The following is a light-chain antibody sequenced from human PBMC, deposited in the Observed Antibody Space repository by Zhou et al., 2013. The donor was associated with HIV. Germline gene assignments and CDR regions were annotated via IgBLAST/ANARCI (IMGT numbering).Light chain of an antibody. Sequence: DVQLTQSPSSLSASVGDRVTLSCRASQGIGNYLAWYQQKPGKVPELLIYSASALQSGVPSRFSGSGSGTDFTLTIDSLQPEDVATYYCQKYNSDPWTFGQGTKVEI. CDR3: QKYNSDPWT. J-gene: IGKJ1*01. V-gene: IGKV1-27*01. CDR2: SAS. CDR1: QGIGNY.